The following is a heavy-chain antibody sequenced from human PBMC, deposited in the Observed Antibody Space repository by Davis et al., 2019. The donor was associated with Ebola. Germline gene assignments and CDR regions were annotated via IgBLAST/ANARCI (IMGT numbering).Heavy chain of an antibody. D-gene: IGHD3-22*01. CDR2: ISGSGGST. J-gene: IGHJ4*02. CDR1: GFTFSSYA. V-gene: IGHV3-23*01. CDR3: ARGGYYDSSGSYFDY. Sequence: GESLKLSCAASGFTFSSYAMSWVRQAPGKGLEWVSAISGSGGSTYYADSVKGRFTISRDNSKNTLYLQMDSLRAEDTAVYYCARGGYYDSSGSYFDYWGQGTLVTVSS.